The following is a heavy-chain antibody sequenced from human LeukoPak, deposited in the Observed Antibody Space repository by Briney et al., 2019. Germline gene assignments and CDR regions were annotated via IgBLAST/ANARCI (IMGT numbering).Heavy chain of an antibody. Sequence: ASVKVSCKASGYTFTSYAMNWVRQAPGQGLEWMGWINPNTGNPTYAQGFTGRFVFSLDTSVSTAYLQISSLKAEDTAVYYCARGQLLWFGELFDPWGQGTLVTVSS. CDR2: INPNTGNP. CDR3: ARGQLLWFGELFDP. J-gene: IGHJ5*02. V-gene: IGHV7-4-1*02. CDR1: GYTFTSYA. D-gene: IGHD3-10*01.